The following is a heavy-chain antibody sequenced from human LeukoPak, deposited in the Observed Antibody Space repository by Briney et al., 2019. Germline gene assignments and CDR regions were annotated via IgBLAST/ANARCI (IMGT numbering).Heavy chain of an antibody. Sequence: ASETLSLTCAVYGGSFSGYYWSWIRQPPGKGLEWIGEINHSGSTNYNPSLKSRVTISVDTSKNQFSLKLSPVTAADTAVYYCARGPNNWFDPWGQGTLVTVSS. CDR2: INHSGST. CDR3: ARGPNNWFDP. J-gene: IGHJ5*02. D-gene: IGHD2-8*01. V-gene: IGHV4-34*01. CDR1: GGSFSGYY.